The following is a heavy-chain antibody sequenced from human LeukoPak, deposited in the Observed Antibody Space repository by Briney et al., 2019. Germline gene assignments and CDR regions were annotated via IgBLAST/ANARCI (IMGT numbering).Heavy chain of an antibody. CDR1: GYTLTSYD. Sequence: ASVKVSCKASGYTLTSYDINWVRQATGQGLEWMGWISAYNGNTNYAQKLQGRVTMTTDTSTSTAYMELRSLRSDDTAVYYCARAGYYDSSGYLNWFDPWGQGTLVTVSS. D-gene: IGHD3-22*01. CDR2: ISAYNGNT. J-gene: IGHJ5*02. V-gene: IGHV1-18*01. CDR3: ARAGYYDSSGYLNWFDP.